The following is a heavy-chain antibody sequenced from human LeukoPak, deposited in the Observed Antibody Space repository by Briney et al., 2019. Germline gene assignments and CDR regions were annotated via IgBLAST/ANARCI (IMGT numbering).Heavy chain of an antibody. CDR1: GYTFSSYG. CDR2: ISDCNGNT. D-gene: IGHD5-12*01. Sequence: ASVKVSCKASGYTFSSYGINWVRQAPGQGLEWMGWISDCNGNTNYAQKLQGRVTMTTDTSTSTAYMELRSLRSDDTAVYYCARDDALVATGSFDYWGQGTLVTVSS. J-gene: IGHJ4*02. V-gene: IGHV1-18*01. CDR3: ARDDALVATGSFDY.